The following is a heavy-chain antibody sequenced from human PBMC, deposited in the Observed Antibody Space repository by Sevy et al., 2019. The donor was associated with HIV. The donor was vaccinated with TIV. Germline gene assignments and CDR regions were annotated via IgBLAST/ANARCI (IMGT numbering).Heavy chain of an antibody. J-gene: IGHJ5*02. CDR2: RFYSGGA. CDR1: GGSISSSRHY. V-gene: IGHV4-39*01. CDR3: VRHPLGNWFDL. Sequence: SETLSLTCNVSGGSISSSRHYWSWIRQSPGKSLEWIGSRFYSGGAYYNPSLQSRVTMSVDTSKNQFSLNVNSVTAADTAVYYCVRHPLGNWFDLWGQGILVTVSS. D-gene: IGHD3-16*01.